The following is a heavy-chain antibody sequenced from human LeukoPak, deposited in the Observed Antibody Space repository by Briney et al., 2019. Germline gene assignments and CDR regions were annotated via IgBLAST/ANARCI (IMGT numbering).Heavy chain of an antibody. CDR3: ARWASYGRSGDY. CDR1: GFTFRNYV. Sequence: GGSLRLSCAASGFTFRNYVIHWVRQAPGKGLEWVAVTSSDLNVKLYADSVKGRFTISRDNAKNSLYLQMNSLRAEDTAVYYCARWASYGRSGDYWGQGTLVTVSS. CDR2: TSSDLNVK. V-gene: IGHV3-30-3*01. D-gene: IGHD5-18*01. J-gene: IGHJ4*02.